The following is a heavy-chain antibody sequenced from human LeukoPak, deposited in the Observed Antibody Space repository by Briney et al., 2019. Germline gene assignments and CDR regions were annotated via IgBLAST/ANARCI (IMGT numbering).Heavy chain of an antibody. CDR2: INHSGST. CDR1: GGSFSGYY. V-gene: IGHV4-34*01. D-gene: IGHD6-19*01. CDR3: AREIIRFSSGWFDY. J-gene: IGHJ4*02. Sequence: SETLSLTCAVYGGSFSGYYWSWIRQPPGKGLEWIGEINHSGSTNYNPSLKSRVTISVDTSKNQFSLKLSSVIAADTAVYYCAREIIRFSSGWFDYWGQGTLVTVSS.